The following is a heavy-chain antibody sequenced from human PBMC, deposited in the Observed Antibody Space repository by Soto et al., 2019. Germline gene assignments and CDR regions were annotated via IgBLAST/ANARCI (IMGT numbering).Heavy chain of an antibody. V-gene: IGHV1-18*01. CDR3: ARGRTGNYYGAGSYYLNWFDP. CDR1: GYTFTSYG. J-gene: IGHJ5*02. D-gene: IGHD3-10*01. CDR2: ISAYNGNT. Sequence: QFQLVQSGAEVKKPGPSVKVSCKASGYTFTSYGISWLRQAPGQGLEWMGWISAYNGNTNYAQKLHGRVTMTTDTSTSTAYMELRSLRSDDTAVYYCARGRTGNYYGAGSYYLNWFDPWGQGTLVTVSS.